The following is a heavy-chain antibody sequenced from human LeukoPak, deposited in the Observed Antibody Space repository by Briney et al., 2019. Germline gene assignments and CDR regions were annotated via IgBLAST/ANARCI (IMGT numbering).Heavy chain of an antibody. CDR1: GYTLTELS. CDR2: FDPEDGET. Sequence: GASVKVSCKVSGYTLTELSMHWVRQAPGKGLEWMGGFDPEDGETIYAQKFQGRVTMTEDTSTDTAYMELSSLRSEDTAVYYCATVGYSSSWSKSAAYYYYGMDVWGQGTTVTVSS. D-gene: IGHD6-13*01. CDR3: ATVGYSSSWSKSAAYYYYGMDV. J-gene: IGHJ6*02. V-gene: IGHV1-24*01.